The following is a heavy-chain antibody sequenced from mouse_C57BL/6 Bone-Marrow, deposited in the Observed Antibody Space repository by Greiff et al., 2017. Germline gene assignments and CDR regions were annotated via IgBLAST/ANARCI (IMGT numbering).Heavy chain of an antibody. Sequence: DVKLVESGGGLVKPGGSLKLSCAASGFTFSSYTMSWVRQTPEKRLEWVATISGGGGNTYYPDSVKGRFTISRDNAKNTLYLQMSRLRSEDTALYYCARPITTVVGGAMDYWGQGTSVTVSS. CDR3: ARPITTVVGGAMDY. J-gene: IGHJ4*01. CDR1: GFTFSSYT. D-gene: IGHD1-1*01. V-gene: IGHV5-9*01. CDR2: ISGGGGNT.